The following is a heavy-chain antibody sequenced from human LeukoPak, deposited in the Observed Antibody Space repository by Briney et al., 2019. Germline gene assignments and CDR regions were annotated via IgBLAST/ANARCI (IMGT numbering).Heavy chain of an antibody. D-gene: IGHD3-10*01. CDR3: ARGLQSPVRGVTFDY. Sequence: SETLSLTCAVYGGSFSGYYWSWIRQPPGKGLEWIGEINHSGSTNYNPSLKSRVTISVDTSKNQFSLKLSSVTAADTAVYYCARGLQSPVRGVTFDYWGQGTLVTVSS. J-gene: IGHJ4*02. V-gene: IGHV4-34*01. CDR1: GGSFSGYY. CDR2: INHSGST.